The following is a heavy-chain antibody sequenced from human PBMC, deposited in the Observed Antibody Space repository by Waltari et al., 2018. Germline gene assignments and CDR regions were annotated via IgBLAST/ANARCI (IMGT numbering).Heavy chain of an antibody. J-gene: IGHJ4*02. CDR3: ARDGPRFLESGYYFDY. V-gene: IGHV4-31*03. CDR2: IYYSGRT. CDR1: GGSISSGGYY. Sequence: QVQLQESGPGLVKPSQNLSLTCTVSGGSISSGGYYWSWIRQHPGKGLEWIGYIYYSGRTYYNPSLKRRVTISVDTSKNQFSLKLSSVTAADTAVYYCARDGPRFLESGYYFDYWGQGTLVTVSS. D-gene: IGHD3-3*01.